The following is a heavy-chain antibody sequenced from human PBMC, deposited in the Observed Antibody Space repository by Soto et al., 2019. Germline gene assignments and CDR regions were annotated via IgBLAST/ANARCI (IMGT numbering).Heavy chain of an antibody. J-gene: IGHJ5*02. CDR2: IYYSGST. Sequence: SETLSLTCTVSGASISSGGYYWGWIRQHPGKGLEWIGYIYYSGSTYYNPSLKSRVAISVDTSKNQFSLKLSSVTAADTAVYYCARGINYYDSSGDSWFDPWGQGTLVTVSS. CDR1: GASISSGGYY. CDR3: ARGINYYDSSGDSWFDP. D-gene: IGHD3-22*01. V-gene: IGHV4-31*03.